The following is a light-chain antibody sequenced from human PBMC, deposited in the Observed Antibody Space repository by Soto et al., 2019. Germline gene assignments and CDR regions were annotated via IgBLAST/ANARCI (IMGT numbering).Light chain of an antibody. CDR3: SSFTGTSPYV. CDR1: SSDVGGYNY. Sequence: QAASVSGSPGQSITISCTGTSSDVGGYNYVSWYQEHPGKAPKLMIYEVSHRPSGVSNRFSGSKSGNTASLTISGLQAEDEADYYCSSFTGTSPYVFGTGTKLTVL. J-gene: IGLJ1*01. CDR2: EVS. V-gene: IGLV2-14*01.